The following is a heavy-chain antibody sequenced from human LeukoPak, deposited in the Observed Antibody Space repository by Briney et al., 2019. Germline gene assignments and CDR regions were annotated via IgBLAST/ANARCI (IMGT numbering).Heavy chain of an antibody. CDR2: ISSDGSTT. V-gene: IGHV3-74*01. Sequence: GGSLRLSCTASGFTFSSYWMHWVRQAPGKGLVWVSRISSDGSTTTYADSVKGRFTISRDNAKNTLYLQMNSLRAEDTAVYYCARKDHFENWGQGTMVTVSS. J-gene: IGHJ3*02. CDR3: ARKDHFEN. D-gene: IGHD2-15*01. CDR1: GFTFSSYW.